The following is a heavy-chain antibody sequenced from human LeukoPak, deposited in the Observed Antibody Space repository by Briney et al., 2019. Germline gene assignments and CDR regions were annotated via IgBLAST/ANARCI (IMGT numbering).Heavy chain of an antibody. CDR1: EYTFTSYY. CDR3: ARNSISLYYYNYYMDV. J-gene: IGHJ6*03. CDR2: INPSGGST. Sequence: ASVKVSCKASEYTFTSYYMHWVRQAPGQGLEWMGIINPSGGSTSYAQKLQGRVTMTTDTSTSTVYMELRSLRSDDTAVYYCARNSISLYYYNYYMDVWGKGTTVTVSS. D-gene: IGHD2/OR15-2a*01. V-gene: IGHV1-46*01.